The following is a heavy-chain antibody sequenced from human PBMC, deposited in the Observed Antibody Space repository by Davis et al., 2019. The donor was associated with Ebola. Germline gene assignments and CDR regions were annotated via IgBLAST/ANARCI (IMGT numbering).Heavy chain of an antibody. CDR3: ARDSCSSTSCYLIVSDNWFDP. J-gene: IGHJ5*02. V-gene: IGHV3-33*08. CDR2: IWYDGSNK. Sequence: GESLKISCAASGFTFSSYGMHWVRQAPGKGLEWVAVIWYDGSNKYYADSVKGRFTISREKSKNTLYLQMNSLRAEDTAVYYCARDSCSSTSCYLIVSDNWFDPWGQGTLVTVSS. D-gene: IGHD2-2*01. CDR1: GFTFSSYG.